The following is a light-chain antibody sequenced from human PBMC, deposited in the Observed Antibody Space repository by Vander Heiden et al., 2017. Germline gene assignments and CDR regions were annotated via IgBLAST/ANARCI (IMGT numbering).Light chain of an antibody. CDR2: KVS. CDR3: MQGTHWPLYT. Sequence: DGVMTQSPLSLPVTLGQPASISCRSSQSLVYSHGNTDLNWFQQSPGQSHRRLIYKVSDRGSGVPDRFSVSGSGTDFTLKISSVEPEDVGFYYCMQGTHWPLYTFGQGTKLEIK. V-gene: IGKV2-30*01. J-gene: IGKJ2*01. CDR1: QSLVYSHGNTD.